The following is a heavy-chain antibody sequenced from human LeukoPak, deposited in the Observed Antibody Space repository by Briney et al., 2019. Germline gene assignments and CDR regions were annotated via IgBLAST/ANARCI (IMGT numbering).Heavy chain of an antibody. CDR2: ISGSGGII. J-gene: IGHJ4*02. CDR3: AKYQQQLAN. Sequence: PGGSLRLSCAAPGFTFSSFGMSWVRQAPGKGLEWVSTISGSGGIIDYADSVKGRFTFSRDNSRNMVYLQMNSLRAEDTAVYYCAKYQQQLANWGQGTLVTVSS. CDR1: GFTFSSFG. D-gene: IGHD6-13*01. V-gene: IGHV3-23*01.